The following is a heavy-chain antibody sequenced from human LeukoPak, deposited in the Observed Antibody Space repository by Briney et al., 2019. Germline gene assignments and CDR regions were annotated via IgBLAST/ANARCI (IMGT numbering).Heavy chain of an antibody. J-gene: IGHJ2*01. V-gene: IGHV3-21*01. CDR3: ARNKINTVTTGWYFDL. CDR2: VSIGGSFI. Sequence: PGGSLRLSCAASGFTFSSYGMNWVRQAPGKGREWVSFVSIGGSFIYYADSVKGRFTISRDDAKNSLYLQMNSLTAEDTAEYYCARNKINTVTTGWYFDLWGRGTLVSVSS. CDR1: GFTFSSYG. D-gene: IGHD4-17*01.